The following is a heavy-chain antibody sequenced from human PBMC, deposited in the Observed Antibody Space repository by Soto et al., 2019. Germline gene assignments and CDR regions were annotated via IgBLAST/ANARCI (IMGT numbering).Heavy chain of an antibody. CDR2: ISDSGRTI. J-gene: IGHJ6*02. Sequence: PGKGLEWVSYISDSGRTIYYADSVKGRFTVSRDDAQNSVYLQMDSLRAEDTAVYYCARDLLHYDFWSGYSAYFCSGMDVWGPGTTVTVSS. V-gene: IGHV3-11*04. D-gene: IGHD3-3*01. CDR3: ARDLLHYDFWSGYSAYFCSGMDV.